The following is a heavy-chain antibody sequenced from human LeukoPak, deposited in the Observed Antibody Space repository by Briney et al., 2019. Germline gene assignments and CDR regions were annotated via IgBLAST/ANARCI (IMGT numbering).Heavy chain of an antibody. Sequence: ASVKVSCKASGGTFSSYAISWVRQAPGQGLEWMGWINTNTGNPTYAQGFTGRFVFSLDPSVSTAYLQISSLKAEDTAVYYCARSIAARVGLDYWGQGTLVTVSS. CDR1: GGTFSSYA. CDR2: INTNTGNP. J-gene: IGHJ4*02. V-gene: IGHV7-4-1*02. CDR3: ARSIAARVGLDY. D-gene: IGHD6-6*01.